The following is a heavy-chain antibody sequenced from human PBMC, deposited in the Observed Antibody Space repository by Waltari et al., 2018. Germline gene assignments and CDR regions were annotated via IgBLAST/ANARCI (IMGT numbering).Heavy chain of an antibody. D-gene: IGHD2-15*01. CDR3: AKDPNPLYCSGDSCYAY. CDR2: IRCRGDTI. J-gene: IGHJ4*02. Sequence: EVEVLESGGGLVRSGGSLRLSCAASGFTFSSHAMSWVRQAPGEWLKWDSVIRCRGDTIYYADSVKGRFSISRDNSKNTVYLQMNSLRAEDTAVYYCAKDPNPLYCSGDSCYAYWGQGTLVTVSS. V-gene: IGHV3-23*01. CDR1: GFTFSSHA.